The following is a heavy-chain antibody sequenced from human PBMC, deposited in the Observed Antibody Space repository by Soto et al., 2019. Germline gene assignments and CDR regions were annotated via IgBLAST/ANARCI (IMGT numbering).Heavy chain of an antibody. CDR2: VHHSGTT. CDR3: ARGVSYRCVY. J-gene: IGHJ4*02. CDR1: GGSVNTGYW. Sequence: QVQLQESGPGLVKPSGTLSLTCAVSGGSVNTGYWWSWVRQPPGKGLEWIGEVHHSGTTNYIQSLTSRLTMRADESGDQVSVELSSVAAADTAVYYCARGVSYRCVYWGEGTLVTVSS. D-gene: IGHD3-16*02. V-gene: IGHV4-4*02.